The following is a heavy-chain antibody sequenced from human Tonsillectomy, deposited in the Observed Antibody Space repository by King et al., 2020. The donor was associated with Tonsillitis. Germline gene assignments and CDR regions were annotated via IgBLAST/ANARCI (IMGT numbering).Heavy chain of an antibody. CDR3: GTGMGTY. D-gene: IGHD7-27*01. CDR2: FDHEEGTT. V-gene: IGHV1-24*01. Sequence: QLVQSGAEVKRPGTSVKVSCKVSGYTLSELSIHSVRQAPGTGLEWMGGFDHEEGTTIYAQKFQGRVTMTEDTSTDTAYMEVGSLRSEDTAVYYCGTGMGTYWGQGTLVTVSS. CDR1: GYTLSELS. J-gene: IGHJ4*02.